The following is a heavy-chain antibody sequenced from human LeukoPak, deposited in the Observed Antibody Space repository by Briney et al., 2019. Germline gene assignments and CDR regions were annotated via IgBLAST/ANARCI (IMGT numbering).Heavy chain of an antibody. D-gene: IGHD3-10*01. CDR3: VRDPLRGWGDYFDY. Sequence: RPGGSLGLSCAVSGFTLTSYPMHWVRQAPGKGLEWVAVISYDGGTAYYADSVKGRFTISRDTSKNILFLQMNSLRAEDTALYYCVRDPLRGWGDYFDYWGQGTLVTVSS. V-gene: IGHV3-30-3*01. J-gene: IGHJ4*02. CDR2: ISYDGGTA. CDR1: GFTLTSYP.